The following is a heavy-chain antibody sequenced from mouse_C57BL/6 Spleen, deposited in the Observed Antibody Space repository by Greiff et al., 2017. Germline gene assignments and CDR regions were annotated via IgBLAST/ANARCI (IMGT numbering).Heavy chain of an antibody. V-gene: IGHV1-22*01. CDR2: INPNNGGT. D-gene: IGHD1-1*01. J-gene: IGHJ3*01. Sequence: EVKLQESGPELVKPGASVKMSCKASGYTFTDYNMHWVKQSHGKSLEWIGYINPNNGGTSYNQKFKGKATLTVNKSSSTAYMELRSLTSEDSAVYYCARTLLLRSFAYWGQGTLVTVSA. CDR3: ARTLLLRSFAY. CDR1: GYTFTDYN.